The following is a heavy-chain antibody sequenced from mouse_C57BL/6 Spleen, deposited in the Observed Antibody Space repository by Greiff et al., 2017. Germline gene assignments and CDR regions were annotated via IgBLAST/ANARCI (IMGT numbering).Heavy chain of an antibody. J-gene: IGHJ4*01. V-gene: IGHV1-69*01. CDR2: IDPSDSYT. Sequence: VQLQQPGAELVMPGASVKLSCKASGYTFTSYWMHWVKQRPGQGLEWIGAIDPSDSYTNYNQKFKGKSTLTVDKSSSTAYMQLSSLTSEDSAVYYCVQGFYAMDYWGQGTSVTVSS. CDR1: GYTFTSYW. CDR3: VQGFYAMDY.